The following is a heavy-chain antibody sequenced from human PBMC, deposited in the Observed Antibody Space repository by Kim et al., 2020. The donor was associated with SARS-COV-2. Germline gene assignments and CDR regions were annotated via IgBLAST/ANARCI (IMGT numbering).Heavy chain of an antibody. Sequence: GGSLRLSCAASGFTFDDYAMHWVRQAPGKGLEWVSGISWNSGSIGYADSVKGRFTISRDNAKNSLYLQMNSLRAEDTALYYCAKDKREWLVRYAFDIWGQGTMVTVSS. J-gene: IGHJ3*02. V-gene: IGHV3-9*01. D-gene: IGHD6-19*01. CDR3: AKDKREWLVRYAFDI. CDR1: GFTFDDYA. CDR2: ISWNSGSI.